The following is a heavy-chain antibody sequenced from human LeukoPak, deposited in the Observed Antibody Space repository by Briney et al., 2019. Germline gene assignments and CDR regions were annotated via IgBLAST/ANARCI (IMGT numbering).Heavy chain of an antibody. D-gene: IGHD6-13*01. CDR3: AKGNSSSWYRYYYYYYGMDV. Sequence: GGSLRLSCAASGFTFSSYGMHWVRHAPGNRLEQVAVISYDGSNKYYEDSVKGRLTISRDNSNNTLYLQMNSLRAEDTAVYYCAKGNSSSWYRYYYYYYGMDVWGQGTTVTVSS. V-gene: IGHV3-30*18. CDR2: ISYDGSNK. CDR1: GFTFSSYG. J-gene: IGHJ6*02.